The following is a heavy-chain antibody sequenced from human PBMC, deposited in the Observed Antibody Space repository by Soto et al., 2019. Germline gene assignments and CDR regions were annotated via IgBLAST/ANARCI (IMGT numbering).Heavy chain of an antibody. CDR2: SSYGGIT. V-gene: IGHV4-39*01. D-gene: IGHD1-1*01. Sequence: PSETLSLTCTVSGGSISSTSYYWGWIRQPPGKGLEWIGSSSYGGITYHNPSLKSRVTISIDTSKSHFSLRLTSVTAADTAVYYCGRHRRETGTYAQPLDYWGQGTLVTVSS. CDR3: GRHRRETGTYAQPLDY. CDR1: GGSISSTSYY. J-gene: IGHJ4*02.